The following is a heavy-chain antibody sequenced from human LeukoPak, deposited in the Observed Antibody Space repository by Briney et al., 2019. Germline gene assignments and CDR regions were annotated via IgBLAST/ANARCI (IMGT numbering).Heavy chain of an antibody. J-gene: IGHJ4*02. CDR2: IYHSGST. D-gene: IGHD3-22*01. CDR3: ARDFNYYDSSGYFDY. Sequence: SETLSLTCAVSGGSISSSNWWSWVRQPPGKGLEWIGEIYHSGSTNYNPSLKSRVTISVDKSKNQFSLKLSSVTAADTAVYYCARDFNYYDSSGYFDYWGQGTLVTASS. V-gene: IGHV4-4*02. CDR1: GGSISSSNW.